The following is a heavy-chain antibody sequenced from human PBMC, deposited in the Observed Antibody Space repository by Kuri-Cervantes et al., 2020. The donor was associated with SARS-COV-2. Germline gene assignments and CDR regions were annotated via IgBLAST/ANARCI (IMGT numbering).Heavy chain of an antibody. Sequence: GSLRLSCTVSGYSISSGYYWGWIRQPPGKGLEWIGSIYHSGSTYYNPSLKSRVTIPVDTSKNQFSLKLSSVTAADTAVYYCARQGFSKGGYFDYWGQGTLVTVSS. V-gene: IGHV4-38-2*02. CDR3: ARQGFSKGGYFDY. D-gene: IGHD3-3*01. CDR1: GYSISSGYY. J-gene: IGHJ4*02. CDR2: IYHSGST.